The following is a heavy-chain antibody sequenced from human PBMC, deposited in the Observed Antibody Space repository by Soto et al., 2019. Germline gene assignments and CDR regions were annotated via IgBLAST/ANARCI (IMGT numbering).Heavy chain of an antibody. CDR3: ARGEDAFFYYGLDV. J-gene: IGHJ6*02. Sequence: PSETLSLTCTVTGRSITSSYWSWIRQPPGKGLEWIAYIYDTGISGYTPSTSYNPSLKSRVTMSVDTSKSQFSLRLTSVTAADTAVYYCARGEDAFFYYGLDVWGQGITVTVSS. CDR2: IYDTGISGYTPST. CDR1: GRSITSSY. V-gene: IGHV4-59*01.